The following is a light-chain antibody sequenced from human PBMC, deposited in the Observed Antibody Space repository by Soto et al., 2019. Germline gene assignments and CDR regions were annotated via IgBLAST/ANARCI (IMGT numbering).Light chain of an antibody. Sequence: QSALTQPASVSGSPGQSITISCTGTNSDIGGYNYVSWYQQHPGKAPKLMIYDVVNRPSGVSNRVSGSKSGSTASLTISGLQAEDEADYYCSSYKGSSTVVFGGGTKLTVL. CDR1: NSDIGGYNY. CDR3: SSYKGSSTVV. V-gene: IGLV2-14*03. J-gene: IGLJ2*01. CDR2: DVV.